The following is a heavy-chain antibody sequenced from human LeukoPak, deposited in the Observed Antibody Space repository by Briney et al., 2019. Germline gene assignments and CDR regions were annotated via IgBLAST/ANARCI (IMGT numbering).Heavy chain of an antibody. CDR3: ARQTPPWFAEIDY. V-gene: IGHV4-39*01. Sequence: SETLSLTCTVSGGSISSSSYYWGWIRQPPGKGLEWIGSIYYSGSTYYNPSLKSRVTISVDTSKNHFSPKLSSVTAAGTAVYYCARQTPPWFAEIDYWAREPWSPSPQ. CDR1: GGSISSSSYY. CDR2: IYYSGST. D-gene: IGHD3-10*01. J-gene: IGHJ4*02.